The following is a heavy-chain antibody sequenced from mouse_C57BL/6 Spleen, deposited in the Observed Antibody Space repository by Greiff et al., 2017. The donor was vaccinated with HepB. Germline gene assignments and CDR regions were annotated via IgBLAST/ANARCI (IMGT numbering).Heavy chain of an antibody. CDR3: ARDLPYDV. CDR1: GFTFSDYY. Sequence: VQLKESEGGLVQPGSSMKLSCTASGFTFSDYYMAWVRQVPEKGLEWVANINYDGSSTYYLDSLKSRFIISRDNAKNILYLQMSSLKSEDTATYYCARDLPYDVWGTGTTVTVSS. J-gene: IGHJ1*03. CDR2: INYDGSST. V-gene: IGHV5-16*01.